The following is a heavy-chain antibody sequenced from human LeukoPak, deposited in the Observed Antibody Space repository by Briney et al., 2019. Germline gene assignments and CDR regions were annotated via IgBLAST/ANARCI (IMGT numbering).Heavy chain of an antibody. V-gene: IGHV3-53*01. CDR1: GFTFGDYA. D-gene: IGHD4-17*01. Sequence: PGGSLRLSCTASGFTFGDYAMSWVRQAPGKGLEWVSVIYSGGSTYYADSVKGRFTISRDNSKNTLYLQMNSLRAEDTAVYYCAREDGDYTVDYWGQGTLVTVSS. CDR2: IYSGGST. CDR3: AREDGDYTVDY. J-gene: IGHJ4*02.